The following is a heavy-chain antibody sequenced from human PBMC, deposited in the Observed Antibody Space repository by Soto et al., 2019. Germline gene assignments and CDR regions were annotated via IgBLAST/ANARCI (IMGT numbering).Heavy chain of an antibody. CDR2: IYPGDSDT. CDR3: ARHEPTYYSFCGMDV. V-gene: IGHV5-51*01. Sequence: GESLKISCKASGYSFVTYWIDWVRQMPGKGLEWMGTIYPGDSDTRYSPSFRGQVTISADNSISTAYLQWSSLKASDTAMYYCARHEPTYYSFCGMDVWGQGTTVTV. CDR1: GYSFVTYW. J-gene: IGHJ6*02.